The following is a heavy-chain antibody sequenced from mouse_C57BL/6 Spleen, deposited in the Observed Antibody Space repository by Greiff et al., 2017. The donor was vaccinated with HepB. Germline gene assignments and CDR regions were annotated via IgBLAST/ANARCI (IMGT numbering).Heavy chain of an antibody. V-gene: IGHV14-4*01. CDR2: IDPENGDT. D-gene: IGHD1-1*01. CDR3: TTRHYGSSSDWYFDV. Sequence: VQLKQSGAELVRPGASVKLSCTASGFNIKDDYMHWVKQRPEQGLEWIGWIDPENGDTEYASKFQGKATITADTSSNTAYLQLSSLTSEDTAVYYCTTRHYGSSSDWYFDVWGTGTTVTVSS. J-gene: IGHJ1*03. CDR1: GFNIKDDY.